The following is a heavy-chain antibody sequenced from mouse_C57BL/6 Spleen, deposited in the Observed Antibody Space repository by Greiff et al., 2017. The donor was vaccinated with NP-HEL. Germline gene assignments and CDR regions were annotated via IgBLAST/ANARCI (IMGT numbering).Heavy chain of an antibody. CDR3: ARVGYFSFDY. Sequence: VQLQQSGPELVKPGASVKISCKASGYSFTSYYIHWVKQRPGQGLEWIGWIYPGSGNTKYNEKFKGKATLTADTSSSTAYMQLSSLTSEDSAVYYCARVGYFSFDYWGQGTTLTVSS. D-gene: IGHD2-3*01. J-gene: IGHJ2*01. CDR2: IYPGSGNT. V-gene: IGHV1-66*01. CDR1: GYSFTSYY.